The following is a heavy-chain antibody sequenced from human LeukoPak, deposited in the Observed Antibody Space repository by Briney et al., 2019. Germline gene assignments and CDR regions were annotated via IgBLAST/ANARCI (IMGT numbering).Heavy chain of an antibody. CDR2: ISAYNGNT. J-gene: IGHJ4*02. CDR1: GYTFTNYG. V-gene: IGHV1-18*01. D-gene: IGHD2/OR15-2a*01. Sequence: ASVKVSCKSSGYTFTNYGIIWVRQAPGQGLEWMGWISAYNGNTNSAQNLQARVTMTTDSSTNTAYMELRSLRSDDTAVYYCARTYSKYFSSSEFDSWGQGTLVTVSS. CDR3: ARTYSKYFSSSEFDS.